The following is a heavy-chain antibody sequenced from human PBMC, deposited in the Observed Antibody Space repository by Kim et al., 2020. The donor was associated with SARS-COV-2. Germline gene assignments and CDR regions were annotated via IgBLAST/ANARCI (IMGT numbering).Heavy chain of an antibody. V-gene: IGHV3-23*01. CDR3: AKGSGAVAGRMV. J-gene: IGHJ4*02. CDR2: LTGSGATT. D-gene: IGHD6-19*01. CDR1: GFTFSTYP. Sequence: GGSLRLSCIASGFTFSTYPMIWVRQAPGKGLDWVSGLTGSGATTYYADSVRGRFTISRDNSKTILYLQMNSLRVEDTAVYYCAKGSGAVAGRMVWGQGTLVAVSS.